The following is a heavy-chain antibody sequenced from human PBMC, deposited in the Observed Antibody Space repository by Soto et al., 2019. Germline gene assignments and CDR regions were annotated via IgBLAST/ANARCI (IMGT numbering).Heavy chain of an antibody. D-gene: IGHD6-25*01. V-gene: IGHV3-33*01. CDR2: IWYDGSNK. CDR3: ARVVGYGFDI. Sequence: QVQLVESGGGVVQPGRSLRLSCAASGFTFSSYGMYWVRQAPGKGLEWVAVIWYDGSNKYYADSVKGRFTISRDKYKNTLYLQMSSLRAEDTAVYYCARVVGYGFDIWGQGTMVTVSS. J-gene: IGHJ3*02. CDR1: GFTFSSYG.